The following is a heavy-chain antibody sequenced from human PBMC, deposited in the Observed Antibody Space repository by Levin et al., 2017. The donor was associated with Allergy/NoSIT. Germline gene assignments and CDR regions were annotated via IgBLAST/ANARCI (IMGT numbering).Heavy chain of an antibody. V-gene: IGHV4-39*07. CDR2: INYSGTT. CDR1: GGSISSSAYY. CDR3: AGDRIAAVKRTMDV. J-gene: IGHJ6*02. Sequence: SETLSLTCTVSGGSISSSAYYWGWVRQSPGKGLEWIGSINYSGTTFYNPSLKSRVPISVDTFKNHFSLKLTSVTAADTAVYYCAGDRIAAVKRTMDVWGQGTTVTVSS. D-gene: IGHD6-6*01.